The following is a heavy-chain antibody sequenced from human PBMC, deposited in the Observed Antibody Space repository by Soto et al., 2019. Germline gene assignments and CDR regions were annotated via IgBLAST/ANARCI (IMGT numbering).Heavy chain of an antibody. CDR3: AREGQAPYYYYGMDV. Sequence: QVQVVQYGDEVKKPEASVKVSCKASGYIFTNYGFSWVRQAPGQGLEWRGWISGYNGNTKYAEKFQDRVTISTDPATSTAHMELRSLRSDDTSVYYCAREGQAPYYYYGMDVWGQGTAVTVSS. V-gene: IGHV1-18*01. CDR1: GYIFTNYG. CDR2: ISGYNGNT. J-gene: IGHJ6*02.